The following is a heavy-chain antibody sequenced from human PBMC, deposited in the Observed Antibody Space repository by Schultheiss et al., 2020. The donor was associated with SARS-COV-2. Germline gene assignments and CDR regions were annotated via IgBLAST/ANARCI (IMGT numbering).Heavy chain of an antibody. CDR1: GGSISSSSYY. J-gene: IGHJ4*02. D-gene: IGHD6-19*01. Sequence: GSLRLSCTVSGGSISSSSYYWGWIRQPPGKGLEWIGSIYHSGSTYYNPSLKSRVTISVDTSKNQFSLKLSSVTAADTAVYYCARRVWGSGWYFDYWGQGTLVTVSS. CDR2: IYHSGST. CDR3: ARRVWGSGWYFDY. V-gene: IGHV4-39*07.